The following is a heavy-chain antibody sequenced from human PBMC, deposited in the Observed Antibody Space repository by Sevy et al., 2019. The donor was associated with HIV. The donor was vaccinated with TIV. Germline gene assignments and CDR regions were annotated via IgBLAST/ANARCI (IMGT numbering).Heavy chain of an antibody. D-gene: IGHD1-26*01. J-gene: IGHJ4*02. CDR1: GGSITSLY. CDR2: IYYNGHI. Sequence: SETLSLTCNVSGGSITSLYWNWIRQPPGKGLEWIANIYYNGHINYNPSIKSRVTLSLDTSKNQFSLRLSSVTAADTAMYYCAGENAWGRGYSWGQGTLVTVSS. V-gene: IGHV4-59*08. CDR3: AGENAWGRGYS.